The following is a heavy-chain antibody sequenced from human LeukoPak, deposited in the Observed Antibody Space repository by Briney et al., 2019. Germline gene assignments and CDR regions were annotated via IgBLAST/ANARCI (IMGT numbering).Heavy chain of an antibody. Sequence: ASVKVSCKASGYTFTSYDINWMRQATGQGLEWMGWMNPNSGNTGYAQKFQDRVTMTRNTSINTAHMELSSLRSEDMAVYYCARGFRDSSGRKPDYWGQGTLVTVSS. CDR2: MNPNSGNT. CDR3: ARGFRDSSGRKPDY. CDR1: GYTFTSYD. D-gene: IGHD3-22*01. V-gene: IGHV1-8*01. J-gene: IGHJ4*02.